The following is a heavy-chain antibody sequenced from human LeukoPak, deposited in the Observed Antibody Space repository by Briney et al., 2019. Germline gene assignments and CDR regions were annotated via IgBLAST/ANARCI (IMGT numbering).Heavy chain of an antibody. V-gene: IGHV1-69*05. CDR2: IIPIFGTA. CDR1: GGTFSSYA. J-gene: IGHJ5*01. Sequence: SVKVSCKASGGTFSSYAISWVRQAPGQGLEWMGGIIPIFGTANYAQKFQGRVTMTTDTSTSTVYTELRSLRSDDTAVYYCARDPLGSGMLTHWFDSWGQGTLVTVSS. D-gene: IGHD3-10*02. CDR3: ARDPLGSGMLTHWFDS.